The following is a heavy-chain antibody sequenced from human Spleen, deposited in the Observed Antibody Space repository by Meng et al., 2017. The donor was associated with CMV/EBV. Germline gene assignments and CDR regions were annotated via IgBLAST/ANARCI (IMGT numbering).Heavy chain of an antibody. CDR2: INPNSGGT. J-gene: IGHJ6*02. V-gene: IGHV1-2*02. D-gene: IGHD2-15*01. Sequence: ASVKVSCKASGYTFTGHYLHWVRQAPGQGLEWMGWINPNSGGTNYAQKFQGRVTMTRDTSISTAYMELSRLRSDDTAVYYCARGGGHGRAMDVWGQGTTVTVSS. CDR3: ARGGGHGRAMDV. CDR1: GYTFTGHY.